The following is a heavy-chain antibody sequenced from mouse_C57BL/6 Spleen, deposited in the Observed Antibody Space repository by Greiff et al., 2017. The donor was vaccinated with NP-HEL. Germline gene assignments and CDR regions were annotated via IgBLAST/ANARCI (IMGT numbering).Heavy chain of an antibody. CDR1: GYTFTSYW. CDR3: ARSDYYGSSLDY. V-gene: IGHV1-50*01. J-gene: IGHJ2*01. CDR2: IDPSDSYT. Sequence: QVQLQQPGAELVKPGASVKLSCKASGYTFTSYWMQWVKQRPGQGLEWIGEIDPSDSYTNYNQKFKGKATLTVDTSSSTAYMQLSSLTSEDSAVYYCARSDYYGSSLDYWGQGTTLTLSS. D-gene: IGHD1-1*01.